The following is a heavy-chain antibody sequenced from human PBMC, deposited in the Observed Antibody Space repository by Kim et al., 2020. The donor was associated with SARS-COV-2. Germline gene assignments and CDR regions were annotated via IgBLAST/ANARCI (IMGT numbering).Heavy chain of an antibody. CDR2: ISSSSSYI. J-gene: IGHJ6*03. CDR1: GFTFSSYS. D-gene: IGHD6-19*01. Sequence: LSLTCAASGFTFSSYSMNWVRQAPGKGLEWVSSISSSSSYIYYADSVKGRFTISRDNAKNSLYLQMNSLRAEDTAVYYCARSIAVATNSYYYYYYMDVWGKGTTVTVSS. V-gene: IGHV3-21*01. CDR3: ARSIAVATNSYYYYYYMDV.